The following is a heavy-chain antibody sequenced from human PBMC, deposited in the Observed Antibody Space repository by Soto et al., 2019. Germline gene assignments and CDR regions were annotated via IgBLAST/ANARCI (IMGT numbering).Heavy chain of an antibody. CDR1: GYTFTSYD. Sequence: QVRLVQSGAEVKKPGASVKVSCKASGYTFTSYDINWVRQATGQGLEWMGWMNPNSGNTGYAQKFQGRVTMTRNTSIITADMELSSLRSEDTAVYYCAREYYDFWSGYYFPNWFDPWGQGTLVTVSS. CDR3: AREYYDFWSGYYFPNWFDP. J-gene: IGHJ5*02. D-gene: IGHD3-3*01. CDR2: MNPNSGNT. V-gene: IGHV1-8*01.